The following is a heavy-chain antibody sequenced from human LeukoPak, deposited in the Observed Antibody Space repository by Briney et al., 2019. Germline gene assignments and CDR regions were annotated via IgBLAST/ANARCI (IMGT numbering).Heavy chain of an antibody. CDR2: IYYSGST. J-gene: IGHJ5*02. D-gene: IGHD6-19*01. CDR1: GGSISSYY. CDR3: ARGGSSGWYIWFDP. Sequence: SETLSLTCTVSGGSISSYYWSWIRQPPGKGLEWIGYIYYSGSTNYNPSLKSRVTISVDTSKNQFSLTLTSVTSADTAAYYCARGGSSGWYIWFDPWGQGTLVTVSS. V-gene: IGHV4-59*01.